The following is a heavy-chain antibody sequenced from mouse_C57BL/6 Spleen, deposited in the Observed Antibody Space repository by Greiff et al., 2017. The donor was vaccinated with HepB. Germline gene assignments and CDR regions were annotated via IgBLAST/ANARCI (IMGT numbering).Heavy chain of an antibody. V-gene: IGHV5-17*01. D-gene: IGHD1-1*01. CDR2: ISSGSSTI. J-gene: IGHJ1*03. CDR3: ARGGSSWYFDV. CDR1: GFTFSDYG. Sequence: EVKLMESGGGLVKPGGSLKLSCAASGFTFSDYGMHWVRQAPEKGLEWVAYISSGSSTIYYADTVKGRFTISRDNAKNTLFLQMTSLRSEDTAMYYCARGGSSWYFDVWGTGTTVTVSS.